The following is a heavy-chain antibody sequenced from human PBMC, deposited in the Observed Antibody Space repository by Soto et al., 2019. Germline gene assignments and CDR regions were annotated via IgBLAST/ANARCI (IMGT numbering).Heavy chain of an antibody. CDR3: AKDSKAHSYGEFDY. D-gene: IGHD5-18*01. V-gene: IGHV3-23*01. CDR2: LSGSGTST. J-gene: IGHJ4*02. Sequence: GGSLRLSCAASGFSFSIYAMSWVRQAPGKGLEWVSSLSGSGTSTYYADSVKGRFTISRDNFKNTLYLQMNSLRAEDTAVYYCAKDSKAHSYGEFDYWGQGTLVTVSS. CDR1: GFSFSIYA.